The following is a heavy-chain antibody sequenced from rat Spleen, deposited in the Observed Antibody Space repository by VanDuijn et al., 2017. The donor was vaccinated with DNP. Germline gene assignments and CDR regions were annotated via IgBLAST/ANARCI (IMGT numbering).Heavy chain of an antibody. CDR2: ISTSGGST. J-gene: IGHJ2*01. CDR1: GFTFSSFP. Sequence: EVQLVESGGGLVQPGRSLKLSCAASGFTFSSFPMAWVRQAPTKGLEWVATISTSGGSTYYRDSVKGRFTISRDNAKSTLYLQMNSLRSEDTATYYCTRDRILRGWGQGVMVTVSS. V-gene: IGHV5-46*01. D-gene: IGHD1-6*01. CDR3: TRDRILRG.